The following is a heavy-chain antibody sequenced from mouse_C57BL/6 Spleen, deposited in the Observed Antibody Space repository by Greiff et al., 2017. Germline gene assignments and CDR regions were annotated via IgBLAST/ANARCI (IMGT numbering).Heavy chain of an antibody. CDR1: GYTFTSYW. CDR2: IDPSDSYT. D-gene: IGHD1-1*01. V-gene: IGHV1-50*01. Sequence: VQLQQPGAELVKPGASVKLSCKASGYTFTSYWMQWVKQRPGQGLEWIGEIDPSDSYTNYNQKFKGKATLTVDTSSSTAYMQLSSLTSEDSAVYYCAREETTVVPFDYWGQGTTLTVSS. CDR3: AREETTVVPFDY. J-gene: IGHJ2*01.